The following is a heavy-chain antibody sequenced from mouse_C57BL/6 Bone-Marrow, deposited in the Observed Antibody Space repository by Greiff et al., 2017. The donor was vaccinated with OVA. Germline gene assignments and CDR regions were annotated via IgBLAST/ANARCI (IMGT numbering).Heavy chain of an antibody. J-gene: IGHJ1*03. Sequence: QVQLQQSGAELARPGASVKMSCKASGYTFTSYTMHWVKQRPGQGLEWIGYINPSSGYTKYNQKFKDKATLTADKSSSTAYMQLSSLTSEDSAVYYCATPGRNYYGSIYWYFDVWGTGTTVTVSS. CDR2: INPSSGYT. V-gene: IGHV1-4*01. CDR1: GYTFTSYT. D-gene: IGHD1-1*01. CDR3: ATPGRNYYGSIYWYFDV.